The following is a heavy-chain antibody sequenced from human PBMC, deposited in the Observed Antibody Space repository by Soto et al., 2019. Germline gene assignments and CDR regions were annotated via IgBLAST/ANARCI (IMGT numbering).Heavy chain of an antibody. V-gene: IGHV3-23*01. D-gene: IGHD2-15*01. CDR1: GFPFSSYA. CDR2: ISGSGGST. CDR3: AKDLSPRDLVVVVAATAYYFDY. J-gene: IGHJ4*02. Sequence: GGSPRLSCAASGFPFSSYAMSWVRQAPGKGLEWVSAISGSGGSTYYADSVKGRFTISRDNSKNTLYLQMNSLRAEDTAVYYSAKDLSPRDLVVVVAATAYYFDYWGQGTLVTVSS.